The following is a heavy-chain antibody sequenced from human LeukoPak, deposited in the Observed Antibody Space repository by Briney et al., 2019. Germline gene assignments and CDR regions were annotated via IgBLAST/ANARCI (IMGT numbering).Heavy chain of an antibody. V-gene: IGHV4-39*01. Sequence: SETLSLTCTVSGGSISSSSYYWGWIRQPPGKGLEWIGSIYYSGSTYYNPSLKSRVTISVDTSKNQFSLKLSSVTAADTAVHYCARGHCFGGDCYFDYWGPGTLVTVSS. CDR1: GGSISSSSYY. CDR3: ARGHCFGGDCYFDY. D-gene: IGHD2-21*02. J-gene: IGHJ4*02. CDR2: IYYSGST.